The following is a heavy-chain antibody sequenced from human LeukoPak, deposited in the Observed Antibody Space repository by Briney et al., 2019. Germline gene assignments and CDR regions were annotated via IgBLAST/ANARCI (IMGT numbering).Heavy chain of an antibody. Sequence: SSETLSLTCTVSGGSISNSGHYWVWIRQPPGEGLEWIGTITNTGSTYSNPSLKSQVTISIDASKTQISLRLTSVTAADTAVFYCARKTPGTSVDVWGQGTPVTVSS. D-gene: IGHD3-10*01. V-gene: IGHV4-39*01. CDR1: GGSISNSGHY. CDR2: ITNTGST. J-gene: IGHJ6*02. CDR3: ARKTPGTSVDV.